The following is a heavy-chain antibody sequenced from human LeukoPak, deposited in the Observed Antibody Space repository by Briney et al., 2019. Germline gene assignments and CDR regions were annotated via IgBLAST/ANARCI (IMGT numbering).Heavy chain of an antibody. Sequence: ASVKVSCKASGYTFTGYYMHWVRQAPGQGLEWMGWINPNSGGTNYAQKFQGRVTMTRDTSISTAYMELSRLRSDDTAVYYCARDRIYCGSGEFDYWGQGTLVTVSS. J-gene: IGHJ4*02. D-gene: IGHD3-10*01. CDR2: INPNSGGT. CDR3: ARDRIYCGSGEFDY. V-gene: IGHV1-2*02. CDR1: GYTFTGYY.